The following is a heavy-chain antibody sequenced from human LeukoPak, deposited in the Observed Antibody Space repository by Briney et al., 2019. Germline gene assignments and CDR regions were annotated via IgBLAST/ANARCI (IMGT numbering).Heavy chain of an antibody. V-gene: IGHV5-51*01. Sequence: GESLKISCKGSGYSFTTYWIGWLRQMPGEGLEWMGIIYPGDSDTRYSPSFQGQVTISADKSISTAYLQLSSLKASDTAMYYCARARYCSGGSCYAEYWGQGTLVTVSS. CDR3: ARARYCSGGSCYAEY. D-gene: IGHD2-15*01. J-gene: IGHJ4*02. CDR1: GYSFTTYW. CDR2: IYPGDSDT.